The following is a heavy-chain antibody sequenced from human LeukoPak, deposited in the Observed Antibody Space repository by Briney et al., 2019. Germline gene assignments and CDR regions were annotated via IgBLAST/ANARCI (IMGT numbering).Heavy chain of an antibody. J-gene: IGHJ5*02. CDR3: ARCVPDYSNNWFDP. CDR2: ISSSGSTI. D-gene: IGHD4-11*01. V-gene: IGHV3-11*01. Sequence: GGSLRLSCAASGFTFSDYYMCWIRQAPGKGLEWVSYISSSGSTIYYADSVKGRFTISRDNAKNSLYLQMNSLRAEDTAVYYCARCVPDYSNNWFDPWGQGTLVTVSS. CDR1: GFTFSDYY.